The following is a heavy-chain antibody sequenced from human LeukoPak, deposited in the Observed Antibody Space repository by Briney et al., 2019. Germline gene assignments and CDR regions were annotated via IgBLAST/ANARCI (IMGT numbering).Heavy chain of an antibody. CDR3: ARVGKSGWDFDH. CDR1: GFTFRAYW. J-gene: IGHJ4*02. V-gene: IGHV3-7*01. D-gene: IGHD6-19*01. CDR2: INEGGSLK. Sequence: PGESLRLSCVDSGFTFRAYWMTWVRQAPGKGLEWVANINEGGSLKYYVDSVTGRFTISRDNTKNSLYLQMNSLRVEDTAVYYCARVGKSGWDFDHWGQGTLVTVSS.